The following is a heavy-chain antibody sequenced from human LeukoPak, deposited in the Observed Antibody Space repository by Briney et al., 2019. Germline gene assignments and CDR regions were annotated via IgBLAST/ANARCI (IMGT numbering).Heavy chain of an antibody. Sequence: ASVKVSCKASGYTFTSYGISWVRQAPGQGLEWMGWISAYNGNTNYAQKLQGRVTMTTDTSTSTAYMELRSLRSDDTAVYYCAGNPRYCSGSSCYEAGSPNWFDPWGQGTLVTVSS. J-gene: IGHJ5*02. D-gene: IGHD2-15*01. CDR2: ISAYNGNT. CDR1: GYTFTSYG. V-gene: IGHV1-18*01. CDR3: AGNPRYCSGSSCYEAGSPNWFDP.